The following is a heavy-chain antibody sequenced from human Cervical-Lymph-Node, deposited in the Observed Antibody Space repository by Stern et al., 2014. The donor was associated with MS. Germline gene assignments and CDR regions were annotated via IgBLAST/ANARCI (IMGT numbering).Heavy chain of an antibody. CDR2: IIPILGTV. J-gene: IGHJ4*02. CDR1: GGTFNNYA. Sequence: QVQLVQSGAEVKKPGSSVTVSCKASGGTFNNYAIAWVRQATGQGPEWMGGIIPILGTVTYAKRFEGRVTITADDFSTTAYMELTSLRSEDTAVYYCARDRSLGVTPFFDSWGQGTLVTVSS. V-gene: IGHV1-69*01. CDR3: ARDRSLGVTPFFDS.